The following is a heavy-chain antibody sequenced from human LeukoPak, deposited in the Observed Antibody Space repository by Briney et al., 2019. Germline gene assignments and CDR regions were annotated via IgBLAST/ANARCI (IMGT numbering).Heavy chain of an antibody. V-gene: IGHV4-4*09. D-gene: IGHD3-9*01. Sequence: SETLSLTCTVSGGSISSYYWSWIRQPPGKGLEWIGYIYTSGSTNYNPSLKSRVTISVDTSKNQFSLKLSSVTAADTAVYYCARHGHDILTGHNWFDPWGQGTPVTVSS. CDR1: GGSISSYY. CDR3: ARHGHDILTGHNWFDP. CDR2: IYTSGST. J-gene: IGHJ5*02.